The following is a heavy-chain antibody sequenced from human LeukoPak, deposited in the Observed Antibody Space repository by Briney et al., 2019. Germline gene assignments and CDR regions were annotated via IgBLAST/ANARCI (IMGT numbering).Heavy chain of an antibody. CDR2: IYDGGAT. V-gene: IGHV3-53*01. J-gene: IGHJ5*02. Sequence: GGSLRLSCAASGFTVTNNYMAWVRQAPGKGLEWVSVIYDGGATYYADSVKGRFTFSRDNYKNTLFLQMNSLRAEDTAVYFCVKDRYGSFDPWGQGTLVTVSS. CDR3: VKDRYGSFDP. CDR1: GFTVTNNY. D-gene: IGHD3-10*01.